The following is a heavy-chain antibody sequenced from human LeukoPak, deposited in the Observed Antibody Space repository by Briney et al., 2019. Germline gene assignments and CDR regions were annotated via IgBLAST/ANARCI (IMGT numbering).Heavy chain of an antibody. D-gene: IGHD3-16*02. CDR1: GFNARAFW. J-gene: IGHJ4*02. CDR2: IKRDGSET. V-gene: IGHV3-7*05. Sequence: GGSLRLSWAASGFNARAFWMGWVRQAPGKGLEWVANIKRDGSETYYVDSVKGRFTISRDNAENSLYLQMNSLRAEDTAVYYYTRDSQGWGTYPVDYWGQGTLVTVSS. CDR3: TRDSQGWGTYPVDY.